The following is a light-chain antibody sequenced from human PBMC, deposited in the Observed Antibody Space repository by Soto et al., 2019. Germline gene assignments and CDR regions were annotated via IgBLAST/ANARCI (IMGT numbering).Light chain of an antibody. CDR3: QSYDGSLTV. V-gene: IGLV1-40*01. Sequence: QSVLTQPPSVSGAPGQWVTISCTGDISIIGAGYDVHWYQQLPGAAPKLLIYGNDNRPSGVPDRFSGSKSGSSGSLAITGVQADDEGDCYCQSYDGSLTVFGGGTKLTVL. CDR1: ISIIGAGYD. J-gene: IGLJ2*01. CDR2: GND.